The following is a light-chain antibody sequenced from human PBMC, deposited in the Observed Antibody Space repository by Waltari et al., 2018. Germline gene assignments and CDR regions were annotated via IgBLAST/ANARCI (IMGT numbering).Light chain of an antibody. CDR3: QQRSNWPPGYT. Sequence: EIVFTQSAATLSLSPGERATLSCRASQSVSSYLAWYQQKPGQAPRLLIYDASNRATGIPARFSGSGSGTDFTLTISSLEPEDFAVYYCQQRSNWPPGYTFGQGTKLEIK. V-gene: IGKV3-11*01. CDR1: QSVSSY. J-gene: IGKJ2*01. CDR2: DAS.